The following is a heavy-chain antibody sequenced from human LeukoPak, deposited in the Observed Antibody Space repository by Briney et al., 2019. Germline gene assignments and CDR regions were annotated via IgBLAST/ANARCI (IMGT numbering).Heavy chain of an antibody. CDR1: GYTFSSYG. D-gene: IGHD3-9*01. CDR3: ARLGGAKVAYYDILTGDPTRDY. CDR2: INPNSGGT. V-gene: IGHV1-2*02. Sequence: ASVKVSCKASGYTFSSYGINWVRQAPGQGLEWMGWINPNSGGTNYAQKFQGRVTMTRDTSISTAYMELSRLRSDDTAVYYCARLGGAKVAYYDILTGDPTRDYWGQGTLVTVSS. J-gene: IGHJ4*02.